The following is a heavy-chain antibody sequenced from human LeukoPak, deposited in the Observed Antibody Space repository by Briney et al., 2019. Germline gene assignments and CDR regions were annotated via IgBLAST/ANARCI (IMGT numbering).Heavy chain of an antibody. CDR1: GGSVSSGTYY. J-gene: IGHJ4*02. Sequence: SETLSLTCTVSGGSVSSGTYYWSWIRQPPGKGLEWIGYIYYTGSTNYNPSLKSRLTILVDTSKNQFSLKLSSVTAADTAVYYCARRGGSGRSFDYWSQGTLVTVSS. CDR2: IYYTGST. CDR3: ARRGGSGRSFDY. D-gene: IGHD3-10*01. V-gene: IGHV4-61*01.